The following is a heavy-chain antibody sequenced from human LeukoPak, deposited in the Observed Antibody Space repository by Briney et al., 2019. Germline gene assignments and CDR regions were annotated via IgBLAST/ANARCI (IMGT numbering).Heavy chain of an antibody. Sequence: ASVKVSCKASGYTFTGYYMHWVRQAPGQGLEWMGWTNPNSGGTNYAQKFQGRVTMTRDTSISTAYMELSRLRPEDTALYYCAKDQGSGSLFDYWGQGTLVTVSS. CDR3: AKDQGSGSLFDY. J-gene: IGHJ4*02. CDR1: GYTFTGYY. V-gene: IGHV1-2*02. CDR2: TNPNSGGT.